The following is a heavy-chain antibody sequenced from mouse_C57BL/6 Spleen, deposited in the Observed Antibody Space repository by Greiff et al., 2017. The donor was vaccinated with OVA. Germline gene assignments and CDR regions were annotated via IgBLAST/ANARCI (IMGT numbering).Heavy chain of an antibody. Sequence: QVQLQQPGAELVRPGSSVKLSCKASGYTFTSYWMDWVKQRPGQGLEWIGNIYPSDSETHYNQKFKDKATLTVDKSSSTAYMQLSSLTSEDSAVYYCARPSSGPYYYAMDYWGQGTSVTVSS. CDR1: GYTFTSYW. D-gene: IGHD3-2*02. V-gene: IGHV1-61*01. J-gene: IGHJ4*01. CDR2: IYPSDSET. CDR3: ARPSSGPYYYAMDY.